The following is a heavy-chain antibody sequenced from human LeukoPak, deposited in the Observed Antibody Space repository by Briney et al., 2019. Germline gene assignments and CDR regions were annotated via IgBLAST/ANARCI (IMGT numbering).Heavy chain of an antibody. Sequence: GGSLRLSCAGSGFTFGDYAMTWVRQAPGKGLEWVGFIRSQIYGGTPEYAASVKGRFTISRDDSEGVAYLQMNSLKTEDTAVYYCTRDQTPYYWGQGTLVTVSS. CDR3: TRDQTPYY. J-gene: IGHJ4*02. CDR1: GFTFGDYA. V-gene: IGHV3-49*04. CDR2: IRSQIYGGTP.